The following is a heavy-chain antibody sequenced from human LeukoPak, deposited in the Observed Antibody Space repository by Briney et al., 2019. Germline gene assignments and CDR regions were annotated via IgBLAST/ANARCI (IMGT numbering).Heavy chain of an antibody. CDR3: ARARRVVPAATPRWFDP. Sequence: PSETLSLTCAVSGYSISSGYYWGWIRQPPGKGLEWIASIYHSGSTYYNPSLKSRITISVDTSKNQFSLKLSSVTAADTAVYYCARARRVVPAATPRWFDPWGQGTLVTVSS. CDR2: IYHSGST. CDR1: GYSISSGYY. D-gene: IGHD2-2*01. J-gene: IGHJ5*02. V-gene: IGHV4-38-2*01.